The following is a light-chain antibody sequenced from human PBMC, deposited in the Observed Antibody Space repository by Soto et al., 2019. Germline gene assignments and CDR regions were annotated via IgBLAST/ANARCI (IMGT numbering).Light chain of an antibody. CDR1: QSVSSN. V-gene: IGKV3-15*01. CDR2: ATS. Sequence: EIVMTQSPATLSVSPGERASLSCRASQSVSSNLAWYQHKPGQTPRLLIYATSTRATGIPARFSGSGSGTEFTLTISSLQSEDFAVYYCQHYNNWPLTFGGGTKLELK. CDR3: QHYNNWPLT. J-gene: IGKJ4*01.